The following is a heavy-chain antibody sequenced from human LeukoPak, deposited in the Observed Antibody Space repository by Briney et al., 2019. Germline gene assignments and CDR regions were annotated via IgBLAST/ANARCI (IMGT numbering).Heavy chain of an antibody. CDR1: GFTFSSYW. V-gene: IGHV3-7*01. J-gene: IGHJ4*02. Sequence: SGGSLRLSCAASGFTFSSYWMSWVRQAPGKGLEWVANIKQDGSEKYYVDSVKGRFTISRDNAKNSLYLQMNSLRAEDTAVYYCARDSITPADFDCSSTTCYIPYLDYWGQGSLVTVPS. CDR2: IKQDGSEK. D-gene: IGHD2-2*02. CDR3: ARDSITPADFDCSSTTCYIPYLDY.